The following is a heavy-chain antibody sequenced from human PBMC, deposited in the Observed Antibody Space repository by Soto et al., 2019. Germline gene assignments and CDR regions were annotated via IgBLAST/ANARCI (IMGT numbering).Heavy chain of an antibody. D-gene: IGHD2-15*01. CDR1: GGTFRSYA. CDR2: IIPMFGPS. CDR3: AKESVVKTTKRYAMDV. Sequence: QVQLVQSGAEVKKPGSSVNISCKASGGTFRSYAFSWVRQAPGQGLEWMGGIIPMFGPSSYAQKFQGRVAITADESTMTAYMGLSSLRFEDTAMYYCAKESVVKTTKRYAMDVWGQGTTVTVSS. V-gene: IGHV1-69*12. J-gene: IGHJ6*02.